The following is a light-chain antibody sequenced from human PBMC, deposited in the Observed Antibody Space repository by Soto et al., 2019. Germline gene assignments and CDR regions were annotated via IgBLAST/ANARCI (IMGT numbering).Light chain of an antibody. CDR3: QRRNRFPIT. J-gene: IGKJ5*01. CDR2: AAS. V-gene: IGKV1D-12*01. CDR1: QDISSG. Sequence: DIQRNQSPSSVSASVGARVTITCRASQDISSGLAWYQQRPGKPPNLLIYAASSLQSGDPSMFSGRESGTYFTLTICRLQPEDFPTYFCQRRNRFPITFGQGTRLDIK.